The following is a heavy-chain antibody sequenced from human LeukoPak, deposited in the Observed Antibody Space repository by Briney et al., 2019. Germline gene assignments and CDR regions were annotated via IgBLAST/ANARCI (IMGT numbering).Heavy chain of an antibody. CDR3: ARGPRYGSGNYYNNY. V-gene: IGHV1-2*02. CDR2: INPNSGGT. D-gene: IGHD3-10*01. J-gene: IGHJ4*02. CDR1: RFTFTGYY. Sequence: ASVKVSCKASRFTFTGYYIYWVRQAPGQGLEWMGWINPNSGGTNYALKFQGRVTMTRDTSISTAYMELSRLRSDDTAVYYCARGPRYGSGNYYNNYWGQGTLVTVSS.